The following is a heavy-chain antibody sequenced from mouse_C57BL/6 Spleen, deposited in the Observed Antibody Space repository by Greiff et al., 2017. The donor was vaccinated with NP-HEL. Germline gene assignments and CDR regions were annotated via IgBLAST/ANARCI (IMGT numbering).Heavy chain of an antibody. D-gene: IGHD2-3*01. CDR3: AISDGYYPYYYAMDY. CDR1: GFTFTDYY. J-gene: IGHJ4*01. V-gene: IGHV7-3*01. Sequence: DVHLVESGGGLVQPGGSLSLSCAASGFTFTDYYMSWVRQPPGKALEWLGFIRNKANGYTTEYSASVKGRFTISRDNSQSILYLQMNALRAEDSATYYCAISDGYYPYYYAMDYWGQGTSVTVSA. CDR2: IRNKANGYTT.